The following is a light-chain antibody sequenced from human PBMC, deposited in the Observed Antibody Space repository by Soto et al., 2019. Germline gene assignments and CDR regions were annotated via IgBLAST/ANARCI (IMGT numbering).Light chain of an antibody. J-gene: IGKJ4*01. CDR2: GAS. CDR3: QQYLRSQLT. V-gene: IGKV3-20*01. Sequence: EIVLTQSPAALSLSPGERATLSCRASQSVSSYLAWYQQKPGQAPRLLIYGASSRATGIPDRFSGSGSGTDFTLTISRLEPEDFAVYFCQQYLRSQLTFGGGTKVDIK. CDR1: QSVSSY.